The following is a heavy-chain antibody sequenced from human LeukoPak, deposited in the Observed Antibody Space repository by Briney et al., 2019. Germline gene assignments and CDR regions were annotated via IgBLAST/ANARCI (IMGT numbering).Heavy chain of an antibody. CDR1: GFPDSSNY. J-gene: IGHJ6*02. V-gene: IGHV3-53*01. Sequence: PGGSLRLSCAASGFPDSSNYMSWVRQAPGKGLEWVSVIYSGGSTYYADSVKGRFTISRDNSKNTLYLQMNSLRAEDTAVYYCASYDFWSGYQSTMDVWGQGTTVTVSS. D-gene: IGHD3-3*01. CDR2: IYSGGST. CDR3: ASYDFWSGYQSTMDV.